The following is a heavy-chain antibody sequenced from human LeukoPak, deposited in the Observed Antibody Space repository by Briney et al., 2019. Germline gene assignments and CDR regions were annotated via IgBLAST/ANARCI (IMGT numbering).Heavy chain of an antibody. CDR1: GYTFTGYY. V-gene: IGHV1-2*02. Sequence: ASVKVSCKASGYTFTGYYMHWVRQAPGQGLEWMGWINPNSGGTNYAQKFQGRVTMTRDTSISTAYMELSRLRSDDTAVYYCARELSERIVGATPAFDIWGQGTMVTVSS. D-gene: IGHD1-26*01. J-gene: IGHJ3*02. CDR3: ARELSERIVGATPAFDI. CDR2: INPNSGGT.